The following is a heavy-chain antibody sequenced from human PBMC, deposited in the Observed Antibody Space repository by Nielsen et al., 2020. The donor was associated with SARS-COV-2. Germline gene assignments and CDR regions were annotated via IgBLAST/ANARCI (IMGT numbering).Heavy chain of an antibody. CDR2: IYHSGST. CDR1: GGSISSSNW. D-gene: IGHD2-2*01. J-gene: IGHJ4*02. Sequence: SETLSLTCAVSGGSISSSNWWSWVRQPPGKGLEWIGEIYHSGSTNYNPSLKSRVTISVDKSKNQFSLKLSSVTAADTAAYYCARVVGCSSTSCYDFIDYWGQGTLVTVSS. CDR3: ARVVGCSSTSCYDFIDY. V-gene: IGHV4-4*02.